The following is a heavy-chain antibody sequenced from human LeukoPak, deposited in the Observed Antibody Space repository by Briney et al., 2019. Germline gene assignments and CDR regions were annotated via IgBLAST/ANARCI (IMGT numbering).Heavy chain of an antibody. CDR1: WFTFNRYG. D-gene: IGHD4-17*01. CDR3: AKDMGYYGDYYFDY. J-gene: IGHJ4*02. CDR2: ISGSGGST. V-gene: IGHV3-23*01. Sequence: GSLKLSWAGSWFTFNRYGIRWVRQASGGGVEWGSSISGSGGSTYYADSVKGRFTISRDNSKNTLYLQMNSLRAEDTAVYYCAKDMGYYGDYYFDYWGQGTLVTVSS.